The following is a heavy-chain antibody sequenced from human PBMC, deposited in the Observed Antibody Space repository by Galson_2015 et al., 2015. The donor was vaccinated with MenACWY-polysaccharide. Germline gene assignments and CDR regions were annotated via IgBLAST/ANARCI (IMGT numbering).Heavy chain of an antibody. V-gene: IGHV1-69*04. D-gene: IGHD5-18*01. CDR3: ARLGDTAMADDY. CDR2: IIPILGIA. Sequence: SVKVSCKASGGTFSSYAISWVRQAPGQGLEWMGRIIPILGIANYAQKFQGRVTITADKSTSTAYMELSSLRSEDTAVYYCARLGDTAMADDYWGQGTLVTVSS. J-gene: IGHJ4*02. CDR1: GGTFSSYA.